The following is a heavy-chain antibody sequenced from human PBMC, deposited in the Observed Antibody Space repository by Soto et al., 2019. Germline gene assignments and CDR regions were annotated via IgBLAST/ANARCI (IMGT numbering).Heavy chain of an antibody. V-gene: IGHV3-53*01. D-gene: IGHD3-10*01. CDR1: GFTVSSKY. Sequence: EVQLVESGGGLIQPGGSLRLSCAASGFTVSSKYMSWVRQAPGKGLEWVSVIYSGGSTYYADSVKGRFTISRDNSKNTRYLQRKSRGAEDAAVYYCARGMVRGVSAFAYRGQGTLVTVSS. CDR2: IYSGGST. J-gene: IGHJ4*02. CDR3: ARGMVRGVSAFAY.